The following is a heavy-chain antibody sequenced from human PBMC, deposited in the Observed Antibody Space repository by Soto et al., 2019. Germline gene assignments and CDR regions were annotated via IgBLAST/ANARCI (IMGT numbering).Heavy chain of an antibody. CDR3: ARAGYCSGGSCFGDAFAF. J-gene: IGHJ3*01. CDR2: VSGSGGTM. Sequence: QVQLVESGGGLVKPGGSLRLSCAASGFTFSDYYMSWIRQAPGKGLEWVSYVSGSGGTMYYADSVKGRFTISRDNAKNSLYLQMNSLRGEDTAVYYCARAGYCSGGSCFGDAFAFWGQGTMVTVSS. D-gene: IGHD2-15*01. CDR1: GFTFSDYY. V-gene: IGHV3-11*01.